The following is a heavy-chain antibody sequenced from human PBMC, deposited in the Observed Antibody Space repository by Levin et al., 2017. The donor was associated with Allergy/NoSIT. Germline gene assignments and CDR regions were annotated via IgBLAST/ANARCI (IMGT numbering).Heavy chain of an antibody. CDR3: AKGGGGGDYRDRYFDL. J-gene: IGHJ2*01. V-gene: IGHV3-23*01. Sequence: PSETLSLTCAASGFTFNTYAMSWVRQAPGKGLEWVSAISDSGGSTFYADSVKGRFTISRDNSKNTLYLQMNSLRAEDTAVYYCAKGGGGGDYRDRYFDLWGRGTLVTVSS. CDR2: ISDSGGST. D-gene: IGHD4-17*01. CDR1: GFTFNTYA.